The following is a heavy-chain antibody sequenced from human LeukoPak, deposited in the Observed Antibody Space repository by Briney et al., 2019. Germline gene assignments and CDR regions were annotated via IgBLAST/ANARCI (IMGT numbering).Heavy chain of an antibody. CDR1: GDSFSSYY. CDR2: IYHSGTT. CDR3: ARDGGLVGAAFDY. V-gene: IGHV4-59*01. J-gene: IGHJ4*02. D-gene: IGHD1-26*01. Sequence: PSETLSLTCTVSGDSFSSYYWSWIRQPPGKGLEWIGYIYHSGTTNYKPSLKSRVTISVDTSKNQFSLQLNSVTAADTAVYYCARDGGLVGAAFDYWGQGTLVTVSS.